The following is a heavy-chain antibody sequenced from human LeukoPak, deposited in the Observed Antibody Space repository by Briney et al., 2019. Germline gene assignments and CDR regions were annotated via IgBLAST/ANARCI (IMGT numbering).Heavy chain of an antibody. CDR1: GGTFSSYA. D-gene: IGHD3-3*01. Sequence: SVKVSCKASGGTFSSYAISWVRQAPGQGLEWMGRIVPIFGTANYAQKFQGRVTITTDESTSTAYMELSSLRSEDTAVYYCAREVWSGYYDYFDYWGQGTLVTVSS. V-gene: IGHV1-69*05. CDR2: IVPIFGTA. CDR3: AREVWSGYYDYFDY. J-gene: IGHJ4*02.